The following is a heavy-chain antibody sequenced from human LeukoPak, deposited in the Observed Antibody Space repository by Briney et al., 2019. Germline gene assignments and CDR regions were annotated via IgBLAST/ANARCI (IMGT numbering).Heavy chain of an antibody. CDR3: ARDRGYDILTGYYTYYFDY. V-gene: IGHV1-18*01. CDR1: GYTFTSYG. CDR2: INPNSGGT. J-gene: IGHJ4*02. Sequence: ASVKVSCKASGYTFTSYGISWVRQAPGQGLEWMGWINPNSGGTNYAQKLQGRVTMTTDTSTSTAYMELRSLRSDDTAVYYCARDRGYDILTGYYTYYFDYWGQGTLVTVSS. D-gene: IGHD3-9*01.